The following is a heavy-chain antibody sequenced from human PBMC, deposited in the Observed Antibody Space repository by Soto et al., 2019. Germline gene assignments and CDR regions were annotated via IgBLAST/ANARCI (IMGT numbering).Heavy chain of an antibody. J-gene: IGHJ5*02. CDR3: ARGGRRLGWFDP. CDR1: GYTFSSYV. Sequence: QVQLMQSRPEVKTPGASVKLSCKASGYTFSSYVITWVRQAPGQGLEWMGWISPFNYNTNYAQKFQGRVTMTTDTSTNTAYMELRSLRSDDAAVYYCARGGRRLGWFDPGGQGTLVTVSS. D-gene: IGHD6-25*01. CDR2: ISPFNYNT. V-gene: IGHV1-18*01.